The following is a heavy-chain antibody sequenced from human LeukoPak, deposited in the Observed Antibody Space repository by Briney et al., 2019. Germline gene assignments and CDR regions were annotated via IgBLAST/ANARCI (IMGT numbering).Heavy chain of an antibody. Sequence: GGSLRLSCAASGFAVSNNYMSWVRQAPGKGLGWVAVIYDGGHTDYADSVKGRFTISRDSSKNTLYLQMNSLRPEDTAEYYCARARCDTCGYGSWGQGTLVTVSS. CDR2: IYDGGHT. D-gene: IGHD3-22*01. CDR3: ARARCDTCGYGS. CDR1: GFAVSNNY. V-gene: IGHV3-66*02. J-gene: IGHJ5*02.